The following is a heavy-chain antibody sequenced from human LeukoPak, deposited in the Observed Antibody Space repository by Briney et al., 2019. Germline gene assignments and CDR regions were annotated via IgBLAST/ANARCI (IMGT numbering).Heavy chain of an antibody. CDR3: AREYKSLVAPDY. V-gene: IGHV3-48*03. CDR2: ISSSGSTI. CDR1: GFTFSSYE. D-gene: IGHD5-12*01. J-gene: IGHJ4*02. Sequence: KSGGSLRLSCAASGFTFSSYEMNWVRQAPGKGLEWVSYISSSGSTIYYADSVKGRFTISRDNAKNSLYLQMNSLRAEDTAVYYCAREYKSLVAPDYWGQGTLVTVSS.